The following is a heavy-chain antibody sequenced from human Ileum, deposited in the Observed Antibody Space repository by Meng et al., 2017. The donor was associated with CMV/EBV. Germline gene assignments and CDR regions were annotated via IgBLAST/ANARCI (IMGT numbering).Heavy chain of an antibody. Sequence: QVQLQQLGAGLLKPSENLSLMCAVYGGAFSEYHWSWIRQPPGKGLEWIGEINHGGSSNYNPSLKSRVTISVDRSRNQVSLKLTSVTAADTAVYYCARASPQRRFLSYWGQGTLVTVSS. CDR3: ARASPQRRFLSY. CDR1: GGAFSEYH. J-gene: IGHJ4*02. D-gene: IGHD3-3*01. V-gene: IGHV4-34*01. CDR2: INHGGSS.